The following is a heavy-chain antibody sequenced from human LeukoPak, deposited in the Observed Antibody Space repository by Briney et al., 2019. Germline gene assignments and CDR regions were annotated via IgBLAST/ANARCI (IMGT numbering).Heavy chain of an antibody. Sequence: PGGSLRLSCAASGFTVSSNYMSWVRQAPGKGLEWVSVLYSGGSTYYADSVKGRFTISRDNSKNTLYLQMNSLRAEDTAVYYCAKDGISYGSGSYCSSWGQGTLVTVSS. J-gene: IGHJ5*02. D-gene: IGHD3-10*01. V-gene: IGHV3-53*05. CDR3: AKDGISYGSGSYCSS. CDR1: GFTVSSNY. CDR2: LYSGGST.